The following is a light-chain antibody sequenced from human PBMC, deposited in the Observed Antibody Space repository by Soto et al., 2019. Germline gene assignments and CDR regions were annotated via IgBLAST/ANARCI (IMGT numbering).Light chain of an antibody. CDR3: AAWDDSLNVV. V-gene: IGLV1-47*01. CDR2: RNN. CDR1: SSNIGTNY. Sequence: QSVLTQPPSASGTPGQRVTISCSGSSSNIGTNYVYWYQQLPGTAPKLLIYRNNQRPLGVPDRFSGSKSGTSASLAISGLRSEDEAEYYCAAWDDSLNVVFGVGTKLTVL. J-gene: IGLJ2*01.